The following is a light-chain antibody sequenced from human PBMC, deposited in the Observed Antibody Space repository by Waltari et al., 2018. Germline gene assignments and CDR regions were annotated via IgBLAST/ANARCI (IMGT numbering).Light chain of an antibody. J-gene: IGKJ4*01. V-gene: IGKV4-1*01. CDR3: QQYYSTPS. CDR1: QSVLMSSNNKNS. Sequence: IVLTQSPDPPAVSLRQLATIISTSRQSVLMSSNNKNSLAWYQHKPGQPPKVLIYWASTRESGVPDRFSGSGSGTDFTLTSSSLQAEDVAVYYCQQYYSTPSFGGGTKVEIK. CDR2: WAS.